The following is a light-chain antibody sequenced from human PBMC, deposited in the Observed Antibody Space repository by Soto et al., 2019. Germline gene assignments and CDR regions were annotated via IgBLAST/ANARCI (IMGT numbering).Light chain of an antibody. V-gene: IGLV1-44*01. CDR3: SACDDSLNGRV. CDR2: SNN. Sequence: QSVLTQPPSASGTPGQRVTISCSGSSSNIGSNYVNWYQHLPGTAPKLLIYSNNQRPSGVPDRFSGSKSDTSASLAVSGLQSEDEADYYCSACDDSLNGRVFGGGTKLTVL. CDR1: SSNIGSNY. J-gene: IGLJ2*01.